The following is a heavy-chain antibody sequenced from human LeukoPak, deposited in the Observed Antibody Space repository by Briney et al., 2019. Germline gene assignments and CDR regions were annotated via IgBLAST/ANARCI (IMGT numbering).Heavy chain of an antibody. CDR1: GYTFTSYG. D-gene: IGHD3-10*01. V-gene: IGHV1-18*01. J-gene: IGHJ4*02. CDR2: ISAYNGNT. Sequence: ASVKVSCKASGYTFTSYGISWVRQAPGQGLEWMGWISAYNGNTNYAQKLQGRVTMTTDTSTSTAYMELRSLRSDDTAVYYCARVYPGRGSGSYQNYFDYWGQGPLVTVSS. CDR3: ARVYPGRGSGSYQNYFDY.